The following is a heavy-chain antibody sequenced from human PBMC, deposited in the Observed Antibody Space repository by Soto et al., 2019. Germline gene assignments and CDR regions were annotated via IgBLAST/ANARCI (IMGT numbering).Heavy chain of an antibody. J-gene: IGHJ4*02. Sequence: QVQLVESGGGVVQPGRSLRLSCAASGFTFSSYGMHWVRQAPGKGLEWVAVISYDGSNKYYADSVKGRFTISRDNSKNTLYLQMNSLRAEDTAVYYCAIFGVADYFDYWGQGTLVTVSS. CDR3: AIFGVADYFDY. V-gene: IGHV3-30*03. CDR2: ISYDGSNK. CDR1: GFTFSSYG. D-gene: IGHD3-3*01.